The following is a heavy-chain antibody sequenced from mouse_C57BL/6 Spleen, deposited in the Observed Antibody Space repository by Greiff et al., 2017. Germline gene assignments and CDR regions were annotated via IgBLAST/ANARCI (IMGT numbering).Heavy chain of an antibody. J-gene: IGHJ3*01. CDR3: ARDDYGGSPFAY. V-gene: IGHV3-6*01. D-gene: IGHD1-1*01. Sequence: EVQLQQSGPGLVKPSQSLSLTCSVTGYSITSGYYWNWIRQFPGNKLEWMGYISYDGSNNYNPSLKNRISITRDTSKNQFFLKLNSVTTEYTATYCCARDDYGGSPFAYWGQGTLVTVSA. CDR1: GYSITSGYY. CDR2: ISYDGSN.